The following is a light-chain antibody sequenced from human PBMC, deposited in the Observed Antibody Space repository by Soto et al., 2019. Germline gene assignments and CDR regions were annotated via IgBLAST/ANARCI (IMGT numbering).Light chain of an antibody. Sequence: ELVLTQSPATLSLSPGARATLSCRASPSVTNFLASYQQKPGQAPRLLIYGAFNRATGIPARFSGSGSGTDYTLPISSLEPEDSATYYCQQRNIWPPVTFGQGTRLEIK. CDR3: QQRNIWPPVT. CDR1: PSVTNF. CDR2: GAF. V-gene: IGKV3-11*01. J-gene: IGKJ5*01.